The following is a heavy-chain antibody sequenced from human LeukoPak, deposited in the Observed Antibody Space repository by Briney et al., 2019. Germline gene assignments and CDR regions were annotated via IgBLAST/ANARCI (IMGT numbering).Heavy chain of an antibody. Sequence: ASVKVPCKASGYTFTGYYMHWVRQAPGQGLEWMGWINPNSGGTNYAQKFQGRVTMTRDTSISTAYMELSRLRSDDTAVYYCAREVGATTGYYYGMDVWGQGTTVTVSS. D-gene: IGHD1-26*01. J-gene: IGHJ6*02. CDR3: AREVGATTGYYYGMDV. CDR1: GYTFTGYY. V-gene: IGHV1-2*02. CDR2: INPNSGGT.